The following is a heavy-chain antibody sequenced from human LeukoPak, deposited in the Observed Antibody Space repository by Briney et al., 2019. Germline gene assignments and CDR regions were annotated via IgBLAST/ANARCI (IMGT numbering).Heavy chain of an antibody. Sequence: ASVKVSCKASGYTFTSYYMHWVRQAPGQGLEWMGIINPSGGSTSYAQKFQGRVTMTRDTSTSTVYMELSSLRSEDTAVYYCARILTGYWEEITYYFDYWGQGTLVTVSS. V-gene: IGHV1-46*01. CDR2: INPSGGST. CDR3: ARILTGYWEEITYYFDY. J-gene: IGHJ4*02. D-gene: IGHD3-9*01. CDR1: GYTFTSYY.